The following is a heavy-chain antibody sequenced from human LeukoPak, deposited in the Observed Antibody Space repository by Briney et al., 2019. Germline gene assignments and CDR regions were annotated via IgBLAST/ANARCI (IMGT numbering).Heavy chain of an antibody. CDR3: ASEIIFGSFDY. CDR1: GFTFSSYA. J-gene: IGHJ4*02. V-gene: IGHV3-30*04. D-gene: IGHD3-3*01. Sequence: GGSLRLSCAASGFTFSSYAMHWVRQAPGKGLEWVAVISSDGSNKYYADSMKGRFTISRDNSKNTLYLQMNSLRAEDTAVYYCASEIIFGSFDYWGQGTLVTVSS. CDR2: ISSDGSNK.